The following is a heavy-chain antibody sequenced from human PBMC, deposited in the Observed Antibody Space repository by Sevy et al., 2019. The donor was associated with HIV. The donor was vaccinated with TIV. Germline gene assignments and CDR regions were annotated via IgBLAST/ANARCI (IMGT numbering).Heavy chain of an antibody. D-gene: IGHD2-21*02. CDR2: ISPYNGYT. Sequence: ASVKVSCKASGYSFISYGINWVRQAPGQGLEWMGWISPYNGYTTYAQKFQDRVTLTTDTSTSTAYMELRSLRSYDTAVDYSARDDTESDPARYHYSYMDVWGKGTTVTVSS. CDR3: ARDDTESDPARYHYSYMDV. V-gene: IGHV1-18*01. J-gene: IGHJ6*03. CDR1: GYSFISYG.